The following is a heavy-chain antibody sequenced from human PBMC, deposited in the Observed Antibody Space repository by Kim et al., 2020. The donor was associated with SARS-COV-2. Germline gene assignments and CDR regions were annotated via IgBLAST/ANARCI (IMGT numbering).Heavy chain of an antibody. CDR3: AEIGNDFWSPPQRIEDC. D-gene: IGHD3-3*01. V-gene: IGHV4-39*01. J-gene: IGHJ4*02. CDR1: GGSVSHNSAY. CDR2: FYNGGTT. Sequence: SETLSLTCSVSGGSVSHNSAYWGWIRQAPGKGLEWIGSFYNGGTTHYNPSLKSRVTISIDTSKNQFSLRLTSVTAADTAVYYCAEIGNDFWSPPQRIEDCWGQGTLVTVSS.